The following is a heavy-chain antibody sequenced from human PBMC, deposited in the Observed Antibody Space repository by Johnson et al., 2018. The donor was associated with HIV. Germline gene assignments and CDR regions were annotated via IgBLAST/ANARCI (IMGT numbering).Heavy chain of an antibody. CDR3: ARDLGLDEGAFDI. Sequence: EVQLVESGGGLVQPRGSLRLSCAASGFTFSDCAMSWVRQGPGKGLEWVSAITVSGDNTYYADSVKGRFTISRDNSKNTLYLQMNSLRAEDTAVYYCARDLGLDEGAFDIWGQGTMVTVSS. CDR2: ITVSGDNT. CDR1: GFTFSDCA. D-gene: IGHD5-12*01. V-gene: IGHV3-23*04. J-gene: IGHJ3*02.